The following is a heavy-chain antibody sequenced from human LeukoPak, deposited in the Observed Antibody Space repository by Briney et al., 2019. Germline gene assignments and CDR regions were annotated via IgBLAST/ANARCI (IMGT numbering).Heavy chain of an antibody. V-gene: IGHV4-30-4*08. CDR2: IYYSGST. J-gene: IGHJ4*02. Sequence: SETLSLTCTVSGGSISSGDYYWSWIRQPPGKGLEWIGYIYYSGSTYYNPSLKSRITISVDPSKNQFSLSLSSVTAADTAVYYCASEAAYSSTWYYFDYWGQGTLVTVSS. D-gene: IGHD6-13*01. CDR1: GGSISSGDYY. CDR3: ASEAAYSSTWYYFDY.